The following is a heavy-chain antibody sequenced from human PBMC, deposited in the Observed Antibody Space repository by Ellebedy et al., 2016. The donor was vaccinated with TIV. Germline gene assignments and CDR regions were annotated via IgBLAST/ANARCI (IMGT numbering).Heavy chain of an antibody. J-gene: IGHJ3*01. CDR2: ISFDGTQN. Sequence: GESLKISXALSGFNITTFALHWVRQAPAKGLEWVAVISFDGTQNAYADSVRGRVTISRDTSTNTMFLQMNSLRPDDTAVYYCARDGDSSGYFSSDTVDAFDVWGQGTRVIVSS. V-gene: IGHV3-30*04. CDR3: ARDGDSSGYFSSDTVDAFDV. D-gene: IGHD6-19*01. CDR1: GFNITTFA.